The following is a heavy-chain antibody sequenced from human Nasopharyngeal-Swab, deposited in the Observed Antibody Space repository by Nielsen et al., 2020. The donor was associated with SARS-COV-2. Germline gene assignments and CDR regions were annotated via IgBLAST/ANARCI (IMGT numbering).Heavy chain of an antibody. V-gene: IGHV3-48*02. J-gene: IGHJ4*02. CDR1: GFTFSSYS. Sequence: GASMKISCAASGFTFSSYSMNWLRQAPGKGLAWVSYISSSSSTIYYADSVKGLFTISSDNAKNSLYLQMNSLRDEDTAVYYCASVRIFGVVMNDYWGQGTLVTVSS. CDR3: ASVRIFGVVMNDY. CDR2: ISSSSSTI. D-gene: IGHD3-3*02.